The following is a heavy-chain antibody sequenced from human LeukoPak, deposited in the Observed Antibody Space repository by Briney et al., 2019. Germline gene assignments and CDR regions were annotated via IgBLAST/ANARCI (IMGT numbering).Heavy chain of an antibody. J-gene: IGHJ6*03. D-gene: IGHD1-26*01. Sequence: GASVKVSCKASGGTFSSYAINWVRQAPGQGLEWMGGIIPIFGTANYAQKFQGRVTMTRNTSISTAYMELSSLRSEDTAVYYCARSYSGSYYYYYYMDVWGKGTTVTISS. CDR3: ARSYSGSYYYYYYMDV. CDR1: GGTFSSYA. CDR2: IIPIFGTA. V-gene: IGHV1-69*05.